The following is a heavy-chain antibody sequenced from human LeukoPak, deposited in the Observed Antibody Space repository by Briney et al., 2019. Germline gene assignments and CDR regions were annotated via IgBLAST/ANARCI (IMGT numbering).Heavy chain of an antibody. Sequence: PGGSLRLSCAASGFTFSSYSMNWVRQAPGKGLEWVSSISSSSSYIYYADSVKGRFTISRDNAKNSLYLQMNSLRAEDTAVYYCARDLGQLPPYYYYGMDVWGQGTTVTVSS. D-gene: IGHD2-2*01. CDR1: GFTFSSYS. CDR3: ARDLGQLPPYYYYGMDV. CDR2: ISSSSSYI. J-gene: IGHJ6*02. V-gene: IGHV3-21*01.